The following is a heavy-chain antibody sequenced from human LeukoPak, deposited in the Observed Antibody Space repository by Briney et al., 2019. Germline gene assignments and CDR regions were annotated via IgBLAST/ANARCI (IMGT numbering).Heavy chain of an antibody. J-gene: IGHJ5*02. Sequence: ASVKVSCKASGYTFTSYDINWVRQATGQGLEWMGWMNPNSGNTGYAQKFQGRVTMTRNTSISTAYMELSSLRSEDTAVYYCASTLGGVRKRYNWFAPGGQGPLVTVSS. V-gene: IGHV1-8*01. CDR1: GYTFTSYD. CDR2: MNPNSGNT. CDR3: ASTLGGVRKRYNWFAP. D-gene: IGHD3-16*01.